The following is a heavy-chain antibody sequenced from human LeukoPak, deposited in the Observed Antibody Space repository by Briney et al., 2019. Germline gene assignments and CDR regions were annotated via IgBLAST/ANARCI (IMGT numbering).Heavy chain of an antibody. CDR3: SRDQFDILTGYYTPTTFDY. CDR1: GFTFGDYA. J-gene: IGHJ4*02. V-gene: IGHV3-49*03. D-gene: IGHD3-9*01. Sequence: GGSLRLSCTASGFTFGDYAMSGFRQAPGKGLECGGLIRSKAYGGTTQYAASLKARFTISRDDSKSIAYLQMNSLKTEDTAVYYCSRDQFDILTGYYTPTTFDYWGQGTLVTISS. CDR2: IRSKAYGGTT.